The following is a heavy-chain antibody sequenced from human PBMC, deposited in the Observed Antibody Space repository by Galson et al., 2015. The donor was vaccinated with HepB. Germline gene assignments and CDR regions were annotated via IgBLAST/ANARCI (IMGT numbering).Heavy chain of an antibody. Sequence: SLRLSCAASGFTFSNYAMHWVRQAPGKGLEWVAVISYDGNNKYHADSVKGRFAISRDNSKNTLYLQMNSLRTEDTTVYYCARTGTRFLEWLGWMTLDYWGQGALVTVSS. V-gene: IGHV3-30*09. J-gene: IGHJ4*02. CDR3: ARTGTRFLEWLGWMTLDY. CDR1: GFTFSNYA. CDR2: ISYDGNNK. D-gene: IGHD3-3*01.